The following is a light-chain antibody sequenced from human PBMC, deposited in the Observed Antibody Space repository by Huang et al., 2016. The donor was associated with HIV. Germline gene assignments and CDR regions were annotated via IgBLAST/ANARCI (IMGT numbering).Light chain of an antibody. CDR1: QSITTY. V-gene: IGKV1-39*01. J-gene: IGKJ1*01. CDR2: AAS. CDR3: QQSYNSPG. Sequence: DLQMTQSPSYLSASVGDRVTITCRTSQSITTYLNWYQQKPGIAPKLLIYAASNLVTGVPSRFNGRGYGTDFTLTIDNLQPEDSATYYCQQSYNSPGFGQGTRVEI.